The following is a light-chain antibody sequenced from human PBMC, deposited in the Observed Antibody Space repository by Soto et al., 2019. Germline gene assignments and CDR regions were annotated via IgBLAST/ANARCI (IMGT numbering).Light chain of an antibody. CDR2: EVS. CDR3: SSYTSSNTLV. J-gene: IGLJ2*01. V-gene: IGLV2-14*01. CDR1: SSDVGAYNY. Sequence: QSVLTQPASVSGSPGQSITISCTGTSSDVGAYNYVSWYQQHPGKAPELMIFEVSDRPSGVSNRFSGSKSGNTASLTISGLKAEDEADYYCSSYTSSNTLVFGGGTKLTVL.